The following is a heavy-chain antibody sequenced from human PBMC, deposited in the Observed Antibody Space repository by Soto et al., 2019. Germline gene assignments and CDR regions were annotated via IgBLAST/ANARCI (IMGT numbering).Heavy chain of an antibody. Sequence: GGSLRLSCAASGFPLSSYAMTWVRQAPGKGLEWVSGISGSGATTSYADSVKGRFTVSRDNSKNTLYLQMNSLRVEDTAVYYCAKLRYFDWSSYNWFEYWGQGTPVTVSS. CDR2: ISGSGATT. V-gene: IGHV3-23*01. CDR3: AKLRYFDWSSYNWFEY. CDR1: GFPLSSYA. D-gene: IGHD3-9*01. J-gene: IGHJ5*01.